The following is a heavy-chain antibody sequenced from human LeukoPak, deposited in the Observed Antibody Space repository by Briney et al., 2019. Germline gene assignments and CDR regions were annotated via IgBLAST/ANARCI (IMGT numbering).Heavy chain of an antibody. V-gene: IGHV3-33*01. CDR1: GFTFSNYG. Sequence: GGSLRLSCAASGFTFSNYGMHWVRQVPGKGLEWVAAIWFDGIRKYYADSVKGRLTISRENSKNTLYLQMTSLRAEDTAVYYCARDLEDSSPFGAFDMWGQGTMVTVSS. CDR2: IWFDGIRK. J-gene: IGHJ3*02. D-gene: IGHD3-22*01. CDR3: ARDLEDSSPFGAFDM.